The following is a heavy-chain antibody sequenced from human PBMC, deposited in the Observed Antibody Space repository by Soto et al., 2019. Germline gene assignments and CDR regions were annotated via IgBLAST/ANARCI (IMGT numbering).Heavy chain of an antibody. CDR1: GGSFSDHY. V-gene: IGHV4-34*01. CDR3: TRTPTRGASAWFDP. J-gene: IGHJ5*02. D-gene: IGHD1-26*01. Sequence: QVQLQQWGAGLLKPSETLSLTCAVYGGSFSDHYWIWIRQPPGKGLEWIGEIHLSGRTNYNPSLKSRVTISLDPSKNQFSVKLSSVTAADTAVYYCTRTPTRGASAWFDPWGQGTLVSVSS. CDR2: IHLSGRT.